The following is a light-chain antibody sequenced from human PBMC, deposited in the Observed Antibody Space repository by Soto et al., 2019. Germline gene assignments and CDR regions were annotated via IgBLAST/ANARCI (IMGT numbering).Light chain of an antibody. V-gene: IGKV4-1*01. CDR2: WAS. CDR3: QQYYNIPHT. CDR1: QSVLYSSNNKNY. Sequence: DERATITCKSSQSVLYSSNNKNYIAWYQQKPGQPPKLLIYWASSREPGVPDRFSGSGSGTDFTLSISSLQAEDVAAYYCQQYYNIPHTFGQGTKLEIK. J-gene: IGKJ2*01.